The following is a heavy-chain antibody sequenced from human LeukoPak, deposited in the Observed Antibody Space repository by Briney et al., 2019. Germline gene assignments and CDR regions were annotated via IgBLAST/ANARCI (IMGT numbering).Heavy chain of an antibody. V-gene: IGHV4-34*01. D-gene: IGHD5-12*01. CDR3: ARGQARRVATRDYYMDV. J-gene: IGHJ6*03. Sequence: SETLSLTRAVYGGSFSGYYWSWIRQPPGKGLEWIGEINHSGSTNYNPSLKSRVTISVDTSKNQFSLKLSSVTAADTAVYYCARGQARRVATRDYYMDVWGKGTTVTVSS. CDR2: INHSGST. CDR1: GGSFSGYY.